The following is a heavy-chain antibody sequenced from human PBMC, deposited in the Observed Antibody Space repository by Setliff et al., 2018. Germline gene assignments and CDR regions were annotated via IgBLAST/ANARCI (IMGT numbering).Heavy chain of an antibody. D-gene: IGHD3-22*01. CDR3: ARDRRNYYDSSGYRAFDI. CDR2: IIPIFGTA. Sequence: ASAKVSCKASGGTFSSYAISWVRQAPGQGLEWMGGIIPIFGTANYAQKFRGRVTITADKSTSTAYMELSSLRSEDTAVYYCARDRRNYYDSSGYRAFDIWGQGTMVT. CDR1: GGTFSSYA. J-gene: IGHJ3*02. V-gene: IGHV1-69*06.